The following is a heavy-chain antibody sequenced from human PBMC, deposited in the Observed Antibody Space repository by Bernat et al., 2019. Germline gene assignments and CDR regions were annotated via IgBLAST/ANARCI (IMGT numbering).Heavy chain of an antibody. J-gene: IGHJ5*02. CDR3: AKDLGRWLRTFNFFDP. D-gene: IGHD5-12*01. V-gene: IGHV3-30*18. CDR1: GFTFSSYG. CDR2: ISYDGSNK. Sequence: QVQLVESGGGVVQPGRSLRLSCAASGFTFSSYGMHWVRQAPGKGLEWVAVISYDGSNKYYADSVKGRFTISRDNSKNTLYLQMNSLRAEDTAVYYCAKDLGRWLRTFNFFDPWGQGTLVTVSS.